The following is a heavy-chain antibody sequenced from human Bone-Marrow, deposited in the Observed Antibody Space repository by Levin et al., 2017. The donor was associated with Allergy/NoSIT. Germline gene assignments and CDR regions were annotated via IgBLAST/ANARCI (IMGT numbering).Heavy chain of an antibody. V-gene: IGHV3-53*01. CDR2: IYSGGST. CDR3: ARGWFGELLSH. Sequence: GESLKISCAASGFTVSSNYMSWVRQAPGKGPEWVSVIYSGGSTYYADSVKGRFTISRDNSKNTLYPQMNSPRAEDTAVYYCARGWFGELLSHWGQGTLVTVSS. J-gene: IGHJ4*02. CDR1: GFTVSSNY. D-gene: IGHD3-10*01.